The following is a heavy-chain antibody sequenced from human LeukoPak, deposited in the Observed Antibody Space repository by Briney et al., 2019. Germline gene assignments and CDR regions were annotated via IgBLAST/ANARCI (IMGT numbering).Heavy chain of an antibody. D-gene: IGHD2-2*01. CDR2: IYTSGRT. CDR3: ARAVPAARRGYVYFDY. CDR1: GGSISSYY. V-gene: IGHV4-4*07. Sequence: SETLSLTCTVSGGSISSYYWSWIRQPAGKGLEWIGRIYTSGRTNYNPSLKSRVTMSVDTSKNQFSLKLSSVTAADTAVYYCARAVPAARRGYVYFDYWGQGTLVIVSS. J-gene: IGHJ4*02.